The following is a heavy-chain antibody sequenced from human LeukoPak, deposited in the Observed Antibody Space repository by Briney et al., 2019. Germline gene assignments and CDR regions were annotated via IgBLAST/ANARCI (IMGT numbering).Heavy chain of an antibody. CDR3: ARVSYSGSYYEDY. J-gene: IGHJ4*02. V-gene: IGHV3-7*01. Sequence: GGSLRLSCAASEFTFSTYWMSWVRQAPGKGLEWVADIKKDGSEKYYVDSVKGRFTISRQNAKNSLYLQMNSLRAEDTAVYYCARVSYSGSYYEDYWGQGTLVTVSS. D-gene: IGHD1-26*01. CDR1: EFTFSTYW. CDR2: IKKDGSEK.